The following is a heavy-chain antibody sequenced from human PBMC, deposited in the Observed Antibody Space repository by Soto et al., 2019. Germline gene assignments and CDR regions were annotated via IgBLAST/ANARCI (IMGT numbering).Heavy chain of an antibody. CDR1: GFTFSSYR. D-gene: IGHD6-6*01. CDR2: ISSSSSYI. CDR3: AREGIAARQGYYYGMDV. Sequence: GGSLRLSCAASGFTFSSYRMNWVRQAPGKGLEWVSSISSSSSYIYYADSVRGRFTVSRDNAKNSLYLQMNSLRAEDTAVYYCAREGIAARQGYYYGMDVWGQGTTVTVSS. V-gene: IGHV3-21*01. J-gene: IGHJ6*02.